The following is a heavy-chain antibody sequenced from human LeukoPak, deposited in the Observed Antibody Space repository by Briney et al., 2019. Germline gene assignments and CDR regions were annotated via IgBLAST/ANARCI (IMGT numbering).Heavy chain of an antibody. CDR1: GGTFSSYA. J-gene: IGHJ4*02. V-gene: IGHV1-69*04. D-gene: IGHD1-14*01. CDR2: IIPILGIA. CDR3: AKDFSGQPFDY. Sequence: SVKVSCKASGGTFSSYAISWVRQAPGQGLEWMGRIIPILGIANYAQKFQGRVTITADKSTSTAYMELSSLRAEDTAVYYCAKDFSGQPFDYWGQGTLVTVSS.